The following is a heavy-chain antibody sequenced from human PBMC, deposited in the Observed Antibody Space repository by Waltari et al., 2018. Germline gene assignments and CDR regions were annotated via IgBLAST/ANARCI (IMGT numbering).Heavy chain of an antibody. V-gene: IGHV3-23*01. CDR1: GFTFSTYP. J-gene: IGHJ4*02. Sequence: EVQLLESGGGSVQPGGSLRLSCTASGFTFSTYPLHLVRQVPGKGLEWLSFISGRGDSTYYAESVKGRFTISRDNSKNTLYLQRNILRAEDTAVYYCARGSYYCSGGACHSGLDSWGQGTLVTVSS. CDR3: ARGSYYCSGGACHSGLDS. CDR2: ISGRGDST. D-gene: IGHD2-15*01.